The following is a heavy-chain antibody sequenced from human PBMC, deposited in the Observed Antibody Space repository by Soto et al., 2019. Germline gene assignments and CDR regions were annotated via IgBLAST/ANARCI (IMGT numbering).Heavy chain of an antibody. Sequence: PGGSLRLSCAASGFTFSSYAMIWVRQAPVKGLEWVSAISGSCGSTYYADSVKGRFTISRDNSKNTLYLQMNSLRAEDTAVYYCXKVEEYYDRSGYYDVDYWGQGTLVTVSS. CDR1: GFTFSSYA. D-gene: IGHD3-22*01. J-gene: IGHJ4*02. V-gene: IGHV3-23*01. CDR3: XKVEEYYDRSGYYDVDY. CDR2: ISGSCGST.